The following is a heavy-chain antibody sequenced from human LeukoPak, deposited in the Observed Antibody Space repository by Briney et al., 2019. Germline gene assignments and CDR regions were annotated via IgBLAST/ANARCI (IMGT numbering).Heavy chain of an antibody. V-gene: IGHV1-69*13. CDR3: AIHAGGGNVPRLDY. CDR2: IIPIFGTA. CDR1: GGTFSSYA. J-gene: IGHJ4*02. Sequence: SVKVSCKASGGTFSSYAIIWVRQAPGQGLEWMGGIIPIFGTANYAQKFQGRVTITADESTSTAYMELSSLRSEDTALYYCAIHAGGGNVPRLDYWGQGTLVTVSS. D-gene: IGHD4-23*01.